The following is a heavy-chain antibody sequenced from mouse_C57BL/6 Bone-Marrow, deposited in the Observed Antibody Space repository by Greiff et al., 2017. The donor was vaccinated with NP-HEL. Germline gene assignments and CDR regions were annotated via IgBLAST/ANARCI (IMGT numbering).Heavy chain of an antibody. V-gene: IGHV5-17*01. CDR1: GFTFSDYG. J-gene: IGHJ1*03. Sequence: EVMLVESGGGLVKPGGSLKLSCAASGFTFSDYGMHWVRQAPEKGLEWVAYISSGSSTIYYADTVKGRFTISRDNAKNTLFLQMTILRSEDTAMYYCARNYYGSSYWYFDVWGTGTTVTVSS. D-gene: IGHD1-1*01. CDR3: ARNYYGSSYWYFDV. CDR2: ISSGSSTI.